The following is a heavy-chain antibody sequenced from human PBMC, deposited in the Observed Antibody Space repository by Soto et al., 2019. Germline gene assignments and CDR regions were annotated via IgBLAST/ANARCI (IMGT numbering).Heavy chain of an antibody. V-gene: IGHV4-39*01. Sequence: PSETLSLTCTVSGGSISSSSYYRGWIRQPPGKGLEWIGSIYYSGSTYYNPSLKSRVTISVDTSKNQFSLKLSSVTAADTAVYYCARTGISSTGGFDPWGQGTLVTVSS. CDR1: GGSISSSSYY. J-gene: IGHJ5*02. CDR3: ARTGISSTGGFDP. CDR2: IYYSGST. D-gene: IGHD4-17*01.